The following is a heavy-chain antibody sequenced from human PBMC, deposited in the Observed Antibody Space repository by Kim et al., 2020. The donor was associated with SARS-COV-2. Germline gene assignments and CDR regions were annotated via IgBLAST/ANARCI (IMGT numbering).Heavy chain of an antibody. CDR2: ISGSGGST. CDR3: AKVVKMIVVVTYYFSF. J-gene: IGHJ4*02. CDR1: GFTFSSYA. Sequence: GGSLRLSCAASGFTFSSYAMSWVRQAPGKGLEWVSAISGSGGSTYYADSVKGRFTISRDNSKNTLYLQMNSLRAEDTAVYYCAKVVKMIVVVTYYFSFWGQGRLVTVSS. D-gene: IGHD3-22*01. V-gene: IGHV3-23*01.